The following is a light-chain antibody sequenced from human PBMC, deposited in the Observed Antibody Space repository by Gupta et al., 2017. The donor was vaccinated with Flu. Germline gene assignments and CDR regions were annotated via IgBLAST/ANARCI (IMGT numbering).Light chain of an antibody. CDR2: AAS. J-gene: IGKJ4*01. CDR1: QDITNY. CDR3: QQSYRTPIT. V-gene: IGKV1-39*01. Sequence: DLVITLSPSFLCAPVGDCVTVTCRANQDITNYLHWYQQKPGKPPKVLIYAASNLQRGVPSRFSASGSGTHFTLTISGLQPEDFADYYCQQSYRTPITFGGGTKVEI.